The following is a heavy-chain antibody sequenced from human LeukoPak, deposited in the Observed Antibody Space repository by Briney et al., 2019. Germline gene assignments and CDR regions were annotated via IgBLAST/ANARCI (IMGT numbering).Heavy chain of an antibody. CDR3: ARVGATGAFDI. CDR1: GFTFDDYA. D-gene: IGHD1-26*01. V-gene: IGHV3-9*01. CDR2: ISWNSGSI. Sequence: GGSLRLSCAASGFTFDDYAMHWVRQAPGKGLEWVSGISWNSGSIGYADSVKGRFTISRDNAENSLYLQMNSLRAGDTALYYCARVGATGAFDIWGQGTMVTVSS. J-gene: IGHJ3*02.